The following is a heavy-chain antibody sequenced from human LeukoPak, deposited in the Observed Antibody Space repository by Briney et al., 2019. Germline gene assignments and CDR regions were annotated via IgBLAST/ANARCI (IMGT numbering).Heavy chain of an antibody. CDR3: ARYSTSWGWFDP. D-gene: IGHD6-6*01. Sequence: SETLSLTCTVSGGSISSSDYYWGWIRQPPGKGLEWIVSMHYSGSNAYSPSLKSRVIIFVDTSKNQFSLTLTYVTAADTAVYFCARYSTSWGWFDPWGQASLVTVSS. CDR2: MHYSGSN. J-gene: IGHJ5*02. V-gene: IGHV4-39*01. CDR1: GGSISSSDYY.